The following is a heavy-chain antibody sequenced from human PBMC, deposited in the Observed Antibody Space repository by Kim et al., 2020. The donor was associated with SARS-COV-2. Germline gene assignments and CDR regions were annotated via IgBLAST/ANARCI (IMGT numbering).Heavy chain of an antibody. CDR2: ST. V-gene: IGHV3-53*01. J-gene: IGHJ4*02. D-gene: IGHD1-26*01. Sequence: STVYAGSVKGRFTISRDIPKDTLYLQMNSLRAEDTAVYYCSSSTVGAYFDYWGQGSLVTVSS. CDR3: SSSTVGAYFDY.